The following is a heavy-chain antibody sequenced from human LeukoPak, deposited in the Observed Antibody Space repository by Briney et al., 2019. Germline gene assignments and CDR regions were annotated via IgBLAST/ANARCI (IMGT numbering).Heavy chain of an antibody. CDR3: ARGQVGYSYGHASYYFDY. V-gene: IGHV1-18*01. D-gene: IGHD5-18*01. J-gene: IGHJ4*02. CDR1: GYTFTSYG. Sequence: VASVKVSCKASGYTFTSYGISWVRQAPGQGLEWMGWISAYNGNTNYAQKLQGRVTMTTDTSTSTAYMELRSLRSDGTAVYYCARGQVGYSYGHASYYFDYWGQGTLVTVSS. CDR2: ISAYNGNT.